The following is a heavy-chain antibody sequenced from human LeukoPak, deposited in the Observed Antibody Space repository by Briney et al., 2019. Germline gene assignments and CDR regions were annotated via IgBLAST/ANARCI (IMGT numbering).Heavy chain of an antibody. D-gene: IGHD3-22*01. V-gene: IGHV5-51*01. CDR2: IYPGDSDT. CDR3: ARYYYDSSGYTYYFDY. Sequence: HGESLKISCKGSGYSFTRYWIGWVRQMPGKGLEWMGIIYPGDSDTRYSPSFQGQVTISADKSISTAYLQWSSLKASDTAMYYCARYYYDSSGYTYYFDYWGQGTLVTVSS. CDR1: GYSFTRYW. J-gene: IGHJ4*02.